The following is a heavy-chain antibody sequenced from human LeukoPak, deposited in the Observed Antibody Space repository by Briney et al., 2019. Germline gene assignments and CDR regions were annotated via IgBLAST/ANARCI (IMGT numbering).Heavy chain of an antibody. D-gene: IGHD1-7*01. Sequence: SETLSLTCTVSIGSIGNDYWSWLRQSPGKGLDWIAYGHRSESPNYNPSLKSRVTISVDWSNNRFSLQLSSVTAADTAVYYCARENKGTVHDSTAAFHYWGQGTLVTVSS. CDR2: GHRSESP. V-gene: IGHV4-59*01. CDR1: IGSIGNDY. CDR3: ARENKGTVHDSTAAFHY. J-gene: IGHJ4*02.